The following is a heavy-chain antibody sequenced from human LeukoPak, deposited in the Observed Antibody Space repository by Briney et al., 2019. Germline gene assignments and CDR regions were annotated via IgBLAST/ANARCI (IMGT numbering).Heavy chain of an antibody. Sequence: HSGGSLRLSCVVSGITLSNYGMSWVRQAPGKGLEWVAGIGDRGGSTTYANSVKGRFTISRDNPKNTLYLQMNSLRSEDTAVYFCAKRGVVIRAVLVVGFHKEAYYFDSWGQGALVTVSS. V-gene: IGHV3-23*01. CDR3: AKRGVVIRAVLVVGFHKEAYYFDS. J-gene: IGHJ4*02. CDR2: IGDRGGST. D-gene: IGHD2-15*01. CDR1: GITLSNYG.